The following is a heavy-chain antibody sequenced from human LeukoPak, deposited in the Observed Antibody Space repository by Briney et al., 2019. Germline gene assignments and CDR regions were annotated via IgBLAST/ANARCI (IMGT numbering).Heavy chain of an antibody. CDR3: ARRGGMRYDSSGYYYGNKYYFDY. J-gene: IGHJ4*02. D-gene: IGHD3-22*01. CDR2: IYHRGCT. V-gene: IGHV4-34*01. CDR1: GGSFSGDY. Sequence: SETLSLTCAVSGGSFSGDYWDCIRQAPGKGLERIGKIYHRGCTDYITSLKSRATISAESSKNEFSLKLSSVTAADTAVYYCARRGGMRYDSSGYYYGNKYYFDYWGQGTLVTVSS.